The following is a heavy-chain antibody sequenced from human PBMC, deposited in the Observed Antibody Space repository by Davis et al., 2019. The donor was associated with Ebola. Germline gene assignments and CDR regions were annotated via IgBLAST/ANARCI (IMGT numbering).Heavy chain of an antibody. CDR2: IYPGDSDA. CDR3: ARRAGLDSSSWYFDY. CDR1: GYSFTNYW. D-gene: IGHD6-13*01. Sequence: GESLKISCRGSGYSFTNYWIGWVRQMPGKGLEWMGIIYPGDSDARYSPSFQGQVTISADKSISTAYLQWSSLKASDTAIYYCARRAGLDSSSWYFDYWGQGTLVTVSS. J-gene: IGHJ4*02. V-gene: IGHV5-51*01.